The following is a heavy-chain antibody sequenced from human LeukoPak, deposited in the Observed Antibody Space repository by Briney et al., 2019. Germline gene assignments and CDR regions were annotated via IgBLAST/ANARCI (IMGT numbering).Heavy chain of an antibody. Sequence: SETLSLTCAVSGYSISSGYYRCWLRQPPGKGLEWIGSIYHSGSTYYNPSLKSRVTISVDTSKNQFSLKLSSVTAADTAVYYCARLWYVGKLLFDYWGQGTLVTVSS. CDR1: GYSISSGYY. CDR3: ARLWYVGKLLFDY. J-gene: IGHJ4*02. D-gene: IGHD4-23*01. V-gene: IGHV4-38-2*01. CDR2: IYHSGST.